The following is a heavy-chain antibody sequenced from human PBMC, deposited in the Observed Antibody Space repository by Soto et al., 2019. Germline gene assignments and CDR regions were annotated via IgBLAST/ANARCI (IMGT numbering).Heavy chain of an antibody. CDR3: WAVKYFHGMEV. Sequence: QLQLQESGPGLVKPSETLSLTCTVSGGSISSSSYYWGWIRQPPGKGLEWIGSIYYSGSTYYNPSLKSRVTITVDTSKNQFPLKLSPGTAAGPAVDLWWAVKYFHGMEVWGQGTTVTVSS. D-gene: IGHD1-26*01. J-gene: IGHJ6*02. V-gene: IGHV4-39*01. CDR1: GGSISSSSYY. CDR2: IYYSGST.